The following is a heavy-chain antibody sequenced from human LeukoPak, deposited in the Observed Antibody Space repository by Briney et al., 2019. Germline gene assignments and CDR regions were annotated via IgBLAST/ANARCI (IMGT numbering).Heavy chain of an antibody. CDR2: IYTTGST. Sequence: PSETLSLTCTVSGGSIISYYWSWIRQPPGKGLEWIGYIYTTGSTNYNPSLKSRVTISVDTSKNRFSLKLSSVTAADTAVYYCARAAYYYGSGTSYYFDYWGQGTLVTVSS. CDR3: ARAAYYYGSGTSYYFDY. D-gene: IGHD3-10*01. J-gene: IGHJ4*02. CDR1: GGSIISYY. V-gene: IGHV4-4*09.